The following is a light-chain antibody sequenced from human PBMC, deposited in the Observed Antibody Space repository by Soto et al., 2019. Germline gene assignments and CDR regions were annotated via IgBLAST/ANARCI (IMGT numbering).Light chain of an antibody. CDR2: ATS. CDR1: RSVDTD. J-gene: IGKJ1*01. Sequence: EILMTQSPATLSVSPGDSATLSCRASRSVDTDLAWYQQKPGQAPRLLVFATSARATGVPDRFRGSRSGTDFTLTISSLQPEDAAISYCYQYYTRPPWTFGQGTKVDIK. CDR3: YQYYTRPPWT. V-gene: IGKV3-15*01.